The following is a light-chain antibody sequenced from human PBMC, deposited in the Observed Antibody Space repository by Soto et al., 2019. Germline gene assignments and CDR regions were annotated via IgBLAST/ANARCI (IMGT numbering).Light chain of an antibody. CDR1: QSISSW. Sequence: DIQMTQSPSILSASVGARVTITCRASQSISSWLAWYQQKPGKAPKLLIYKASGLESGVPSRFSGSGSGTDFTLTISSLQPDDFATYYCQQYNSYSPLTFGGGTKVDIK. J-gene: IGKJ4*01. V-gene: IGKV1-5*03. CDR2: KAS. CDR3: QQYNSYSPLT.